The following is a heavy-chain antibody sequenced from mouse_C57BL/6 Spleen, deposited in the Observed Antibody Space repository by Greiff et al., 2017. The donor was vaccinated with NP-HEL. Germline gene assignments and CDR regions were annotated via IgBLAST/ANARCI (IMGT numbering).Heavy chain of an antibody. V-gene: IGHV1-15*01. Sequence: QVQLQQSGAELVRPGASVTLSCKASGYTFTDYEMHWVKQTPVHGLEWIGAIDPETGGTAYNQKFKGKAILTADKSSSTAYMELRSPTSEDSAVYYCTRDYGSSYFDYWGQGTTLTVSS. J-gene: IGHJ2*01. D-gene: IGHD1-1*01. CDR1: GYTFTDYE. CDR3: TRDYGSSYFDY. CDR2: IDPETGGT.